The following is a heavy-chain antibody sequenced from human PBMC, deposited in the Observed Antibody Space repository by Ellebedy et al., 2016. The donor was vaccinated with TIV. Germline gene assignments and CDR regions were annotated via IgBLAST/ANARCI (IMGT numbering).Heavy chain of an antibody. CDR2: VGHSGDT. J-gene: IGHJ3*02. CDR3: ARAGHYGAVDGFDI. Sequence: MPSETLSLTCAIYGGSYTGHFWNWIRQPPGKGPECIGAVGHSGDTNYSPSHKSRVSISLDTSTNQFSLSLKSVTAADTAVYYCARAGHYGAVDGFDIWGQGSMVTVSS. D-gene: IGHD4-17*01. CDR1: GGSYTGHF. V-gene: IGHV4-34*01.